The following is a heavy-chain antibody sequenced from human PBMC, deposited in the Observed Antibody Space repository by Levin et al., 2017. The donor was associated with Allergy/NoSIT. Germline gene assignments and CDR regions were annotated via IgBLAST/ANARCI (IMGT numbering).Heavy chain of an antibody. Sequence: GESLKISCAASGFTFSSYAMSWVRQAPGKGLEWVSAISGSGGSTYYADSVKGRFTISRDNSKNTLYLQMNSLRAEDTAVYYCAKDRGYDCRDFGIHSGWYYNYWGQGTLVTVSS. CDR3: AKDRGYDCRDFGIHSGWYYNY. D-gene: IGHD5-12*01. CDR1: GFTFSSYA. J-gene: IGHJ4*02. V-gene: IGHV3-23*01. CDR2: ISGSGGST.